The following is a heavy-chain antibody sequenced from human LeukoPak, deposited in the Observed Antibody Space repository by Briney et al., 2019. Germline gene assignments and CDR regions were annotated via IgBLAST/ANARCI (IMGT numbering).Heavy chain of an antibody. CDR3: ARSGFGSGISFDL. Sequence: GGSLRLSCATSGFTFNNYAIHWVRQAPGKGLEWVALISYDGSNKDYADSVKGRFTISRDNSKNTLYLQMNSLRVEDTAVYYCARSGFGSGISFDLWGQGTLVTVSS. D-gene: IGHD3-10*01. V-gene: IGHV3-30*04. CDR2: ISYDGSNK. J-gene: IGHJ5*02. CDR1: GFTFNNYA.